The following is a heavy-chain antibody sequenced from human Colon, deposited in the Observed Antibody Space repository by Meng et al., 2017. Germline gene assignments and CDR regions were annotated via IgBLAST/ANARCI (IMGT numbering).Heavy chain of an antibody. V-gene: IGHV3-48*03. J-gene: IGHJ6*02. D-gene: IGHD3-22*01. CDR2: ISSSGSTI. CDR3: ARESGYYYDSSGHINL. CDR1: GFTFSSYE. Sequence: GESLKISCAASGFTFSSYEMNWVRQAPGKGLEWVSYISSSGSTIYYADSVKGRFTISRDNAKDSLYLQMNSLRAEDTAVYYCARESGYYYDSSGHINLWGQGTTVTVSS.